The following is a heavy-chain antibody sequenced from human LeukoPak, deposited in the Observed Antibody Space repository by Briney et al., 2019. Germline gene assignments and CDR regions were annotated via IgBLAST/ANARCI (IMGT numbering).Heavy chain of an antibody. V-gene: IGHV1-2*02. Sequence: ASVKVSCKASGYTFTGYYMHWVRQAPGQGLEWMGWINPNSGGTNYAQKFQGRVTMTRDTSISTAYMELSRLRSDDTAVYYCARGFCSSTSSYGFFDYGGQGTRVTVSS. CDR1: GYTFTGYY. CDR2: INPNSGGT. J-gene: IGHJ4*02. CDR3: ARGFCSSTSSYGFFDY. D-gene: IGHD2-2*01.